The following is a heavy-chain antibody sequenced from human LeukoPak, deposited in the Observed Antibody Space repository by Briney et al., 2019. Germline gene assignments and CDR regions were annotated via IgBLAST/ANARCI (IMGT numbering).Heavy chain of an antibody. D-gene: IGHD6-13*01. CDR1: GFTFSSYW. CDR3: ARESHSSSSDDS. Sequence: GGSLRLSCAASGFTFSSYWMSWVRQAPGKGLEWVANIKQDGSEKYYVDSVKGRFTISRDNAKSSVYLEMNSLRAEDTAVYYCARESHSSSSDDSWGQGTRVTVSS. V-gene: IGHV3-7*03. J-gene: IGHJ4*02. CDR2: IKQDGSEK.